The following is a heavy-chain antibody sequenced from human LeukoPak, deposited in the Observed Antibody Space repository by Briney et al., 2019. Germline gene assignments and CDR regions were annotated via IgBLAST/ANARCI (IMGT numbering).Heavy chain of an antibody. J-gene: IGHJ6*02. CDR2: ISGDGGST. CDR3: AKDRFPGYDYYYYYGMDV. D-gene: IGHD5-18*01. Sequence: GGSLRLSCAASGFTLDDYAMHWVRQAPGKGLEWVSLISGDGGSTYYADSVKGRFTISRDNSKNSLYLQMNSLRTEDTALYYCAKDRFPGYDYYYYYGMDVWGQGTTVTVSS. V-gene: IGHV3-43*02. CDR1: GFTLDDYA.